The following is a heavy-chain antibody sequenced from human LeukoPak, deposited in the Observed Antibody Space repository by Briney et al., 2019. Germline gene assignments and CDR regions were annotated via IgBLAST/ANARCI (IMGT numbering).Heavy chain of an antibody. V-gene: IGHV1-24*01. CDR3: ARVRYFDWLARDY. J-gene: IGHJ4*02. CDR1: GYTLSDFS. Sequence: ASVKVSCKVSGYTLSDFSMHWVRQAPGKGLEWMGGYAPEDAETHYAQKLQGRVTMTTDTSTSTAYMELRSLRSDDTAVYYCARVRYFDWLARDYWGQGTLVTVSS. D-gene: IGHD3-9*01. CDR2: YAPEDAET.